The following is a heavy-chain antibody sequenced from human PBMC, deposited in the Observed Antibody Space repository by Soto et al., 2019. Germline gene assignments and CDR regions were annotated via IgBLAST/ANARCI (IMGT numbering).Heavy chain of an antibody. Sequence: PSETLSLTCTVSGGSITYYSCVWIRQPAGKGLEWIGRIFSSGSTNYNPSLKGRITMSLDTSKNQFSLKLNSATATDTAVYFCARDQGVVVTADNWFDPWGQGILVTVSS. D-gene: IGHD2-21*02. J-gene: IGHJ5*02. CDR3: ARDQGVVVTADNWFDP. CDR1: GGSITYYS. V-gene: IGHV4-4*07. CDR2: IFSSGST.